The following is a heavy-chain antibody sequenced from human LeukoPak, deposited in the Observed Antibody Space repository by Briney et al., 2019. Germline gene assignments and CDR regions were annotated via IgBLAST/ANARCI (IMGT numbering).Heavy chain of an antibody. CDR2: ISYDGNNK. Sequence: PGRSLRLSCAASGFTFSKYGMHWVRQTPGKGLEWVAVISYDGNNKYYPDSVKGRFTISRDNSKNTLYLQMNSLRAEDTAVYYCARALIYGDYEGAYFDYWGQGTLVTVSS. CDR1: GFTFSKYG. V-gene: IGHV3-30*03. D-gene: IGHD4-17*01. CDR3: ARALIYGDYEGAYFDY. J-gene: IGHJ4*02.